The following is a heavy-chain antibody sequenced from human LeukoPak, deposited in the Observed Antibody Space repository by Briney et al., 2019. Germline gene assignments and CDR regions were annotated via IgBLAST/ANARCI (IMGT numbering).Heavy chain of an antibody. J-gene: IGHJ4*02. CDR1: VLTFNNYS. D-gene: IGHD3-22*01. CDR3: ARLPTFYYDSSGYHYDY. V-gene: IGHV3-23*01. CDR2: ISGSGPST. Sequence: GGSLRLSCVASVLTFNNYSMRWVRQAPRKGQEWVSSISGSGPSTDYTDAVKGRFIISRDKSKNTLHLQMNSLRAEDTALYYCARLPTFYYDSSGYHYDYWGQGTLVTVSS.